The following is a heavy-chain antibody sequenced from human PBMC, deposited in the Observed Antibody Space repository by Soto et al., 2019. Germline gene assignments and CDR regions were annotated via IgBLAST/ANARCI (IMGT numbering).Heavy chain of an antibody. CDR1: GFTFSSYG. CDR3: AKDPDYYGSGSYTNYYYYGMDV. J-gene: IGHJ6*02. D-gene: IGHD3-10*01. V-gene: IGHV3-30*18. Sequence: GGSLRLSCAASGFTFSSYGMHWVRQAPGKGLEWVAVISYDGSNKYYADSVKGRFTISRDNSKNTLYLQMNSLRAEDTAVYYCAKDPDYYGSGSYTNYYYYGMDVWGQGTTVTVSS. CDR2: ISYDGSNK.